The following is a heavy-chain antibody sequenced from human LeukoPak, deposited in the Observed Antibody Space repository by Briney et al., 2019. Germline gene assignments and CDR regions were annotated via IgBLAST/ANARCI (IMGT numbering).Heavy chain of an antibody. D-gene: IGHD3-16*01. V-gene: IGHV3-74*01. CDR2: INSDVSDT. Sequence: GGSLRLSCAASGFIFSNYWMYSVRQAPGKGLVWVSRINSDVSDTTYADSVKGPFTITRDNAKNTLYLQMNSLRAEDTAVYYCARIRGGYYSDYWGQGTLVTVSS. CDR1: GFIFSNYW. J-gene: IGHJ4*02. CDR3: ARIRGGYYSDY.